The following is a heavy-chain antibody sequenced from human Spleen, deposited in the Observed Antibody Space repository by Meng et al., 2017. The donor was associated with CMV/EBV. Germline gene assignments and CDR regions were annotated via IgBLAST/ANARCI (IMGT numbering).Heavy chain of an antibody. CDR1: GGSISSVGFY. Sequence: VQLQESGPGLVKPSQTLSLTCTVSGGSISSVGFYWSWIRQHPGKGLEWIGYIYYSGSTYYNPSLRSRVAISIDTSKNQFSLKLTSVTAADTAVYFCARTNYGDYNWFDPWGQGTLVTVSS. D-gene: IGHD4-17*01. V-gene: IGHV4-31*03. J-gene: IGHJ5*02. CDR3: ARTNYGDYNWFDP. CDR2: IYYSGST.